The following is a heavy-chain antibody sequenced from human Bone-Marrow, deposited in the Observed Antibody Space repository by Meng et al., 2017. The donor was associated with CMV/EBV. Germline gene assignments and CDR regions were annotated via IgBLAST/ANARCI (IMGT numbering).Heavy chain of an antibody. CDR1: FTFSSYA. V-gene: IGHV3-30-3*01. J-gene: IGHJ5*02. Sequence: FTFSSYARRWVRQAPSKGLEWVAVISYDGSNKYYADSVKGRFTISRDNSKNTLYLQMNSLRAEDTAVYYCARDRASSSWFLYNWFDPWGQGTLVTVSS. D-gene: IGHD6-13*01. CDR3: ARDRASSSWFLYNWFDP. CDR2: ISYDGSNK.